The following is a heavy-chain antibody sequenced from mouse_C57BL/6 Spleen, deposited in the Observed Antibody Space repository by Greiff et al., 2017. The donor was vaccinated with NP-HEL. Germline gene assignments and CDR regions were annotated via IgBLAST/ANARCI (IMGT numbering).Heavy chain of an antibody. CDR1: GFTFSSYA. V-gene: IGHV5-9-1*02. CDR3: TRSHYYGSREGWFAY. D-gene: IGHD1-1*01. Sequence: EVQGVESGEGLVKPGGSLKLSCAASGFTFSSYAMSWVRQTPEKRLEWVAYISSGGDYIYYADTVKGRFTISRDNARNTLYLQMSSLKSEDTAMYYCTRSHYYGSREGWFAYWGQGTLVTVSA. J-gene: IGHJ3*01. CDR2: ISSGGDYI.